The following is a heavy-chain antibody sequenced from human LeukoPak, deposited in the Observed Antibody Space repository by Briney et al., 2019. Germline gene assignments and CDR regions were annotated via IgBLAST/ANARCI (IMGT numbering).Heavy chain of an antibody. CDR2: ISDDETYK. D-gene: IGHD1-26*01. CDR3: ARGIVGATFYFDY. V-gene: IGHV3-30-3*01. CDR1: GFTFNSYS. J-gene: IGHJ4*02. Sequence: GGSLRLSRAASGFTFNSYSMHWVRQAPGKGLEWVTAISDDETYKFYADSVKGRFTISRDNSKNTLYLQMNSLRAEDTAVYYCARGIVGATFYFDYWGQGTLVTVSS.